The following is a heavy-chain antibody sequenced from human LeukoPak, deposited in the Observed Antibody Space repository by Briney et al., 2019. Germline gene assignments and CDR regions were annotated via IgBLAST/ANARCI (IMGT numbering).Heavy chain of an antibody. CDR2: ISGSGGSA. V-gene: IGHV3-23*01. D-gene: IGHD6-13*01. CDR3: AKVAADEFDY. Sequence: ESVSPISGSGGSAYYADSVKGRFTISRDNSKNTLYLQMNSLRAEDTAVYYCAKVAADEFDYWGQGTLVTVSS. J-gene: IGHJ4*02.